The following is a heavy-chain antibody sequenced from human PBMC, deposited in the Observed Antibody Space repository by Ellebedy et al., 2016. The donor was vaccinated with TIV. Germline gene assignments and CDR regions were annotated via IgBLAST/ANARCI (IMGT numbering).Heavy chain of an antibody. Sequence: GGSLRLXCAASGFTFSTYAMHWVRQAPGKGLEWVATVSFDGTKTHYADSVKGRFTISRDNSKHTLFLQMNSLRAEDTAVYFCARMAYGSGMGGGSLDYWGQGTLVTVSS. CDR1: GFTFSTYA. CDR2: VSFDGTKT. J-gene: IGHJ4*02. V-gene: IGHV3-30*03. CDR3: ARMAYGSGMGGGSLDY. D-gene: IGHD3-10*01.